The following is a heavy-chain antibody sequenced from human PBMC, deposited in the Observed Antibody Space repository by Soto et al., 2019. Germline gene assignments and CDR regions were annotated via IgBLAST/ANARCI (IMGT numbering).Heavy chain of an antibody. CDR1: GGSMRSSNYF. CDR2: VYYGGAI. CDR3: ARPPTATLDSFEI. V-gene: IGHV4-39*01. J-gene: IGHJ3*02. Sequence: SETLSLTCTVSGGSMRSSNYFWGWIRQPPGKGLEWIGSVYYGGAIYYNPSLKSRVTISADTSKNQFSLKLNSVTAADTAVYYCARPPTATLDSFEIWGQGTMVTVSS. D-gene: IGHD1-26*01.